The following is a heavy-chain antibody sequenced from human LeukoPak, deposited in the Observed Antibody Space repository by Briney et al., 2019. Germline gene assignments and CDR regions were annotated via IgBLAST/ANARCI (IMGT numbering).Heavy chain of an antibody. CDR3: TTEGLTMVRGVIIRWYYFDY. Sequence: GGSLRLSCAASGFTFSNAWMSWVRQAPGKGLEWVGRIKSKTDGGTRDYAAPVKGRFTISRDDSKNTLYLQMNSLKTEDTAVYYCTTEGLTMVRGVIIRWYYFDYWGQGTLVTVSS. D-gene: IGHD3-10*01. V-gene: IGHV3-15*01. CDR2: IKSKTDGGTR. J-gene: IGHJ4*02. CDR1: GFTFSNAW.